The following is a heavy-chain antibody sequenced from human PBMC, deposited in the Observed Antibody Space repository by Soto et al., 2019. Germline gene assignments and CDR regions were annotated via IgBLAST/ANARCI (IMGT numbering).Heavy chain of an antibody. J-gene: IGHJ3*02. CDR1: GFTFIRSA. CDR2: ISSDGSNK. V-gene: IGHV3-30-3*01. Sequence: QVQLVESGGGVVQPGRSLRLSCTASGFTFIRSAMHWVRQAPGKGREWVAVISSDGSNKNYGESVKGGFTTSRDNSKNMVYLQMNCLRDDATAVYYCARPRGSGWLDAIDIGGQGTMVAVSS. D-gene: IGHD6-19*01. CDR3: ARPRGSGWLDAIDI.